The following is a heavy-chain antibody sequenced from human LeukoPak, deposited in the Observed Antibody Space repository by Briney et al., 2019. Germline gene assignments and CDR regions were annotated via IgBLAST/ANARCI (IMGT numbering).Heavy chain of an antibody. J-gene: IGHJ4*02. CDR2: IHYSGST. V-gene: IGHV4-59*08. CDR1: GXSIYSYY. D-gene: IGHD6-13*01. CDR3: ARHLADGSSWYERPFDF. Sequence: SETLSLTCTVSGXSIYSYYWSWIRQPPGKGREWIGYIHYSGSTSYSPSLRSRLTVSVDTSKNQFSLKLTSVTAADAAVYYCARHLADGSSWYERPFDFWGQGTLVTVSS.